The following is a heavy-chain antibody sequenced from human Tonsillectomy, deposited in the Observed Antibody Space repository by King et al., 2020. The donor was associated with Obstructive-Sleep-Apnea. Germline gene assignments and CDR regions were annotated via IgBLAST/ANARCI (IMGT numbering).Heavy chain of an antibody. CDR2: LMGSGEDT. CDR1: GFTFSSYA. Sequence: VQLVESWGGLVQPGGSLRLSCAASGFTFSSYAMSWVRQAPGKGLEWGSTLMGSGEDTFYTASLKGRLPISRDNSKNTLYLQMSSLRAEDTAIYYCAKARSAIPAAGTNYWGQGTLVAVSS. V-gene: IGHV3-23*04. CDR3: AKARSAIPAAGTNY. J-gene: IGHJ4*02. D-gene: IGHD6-13*01.